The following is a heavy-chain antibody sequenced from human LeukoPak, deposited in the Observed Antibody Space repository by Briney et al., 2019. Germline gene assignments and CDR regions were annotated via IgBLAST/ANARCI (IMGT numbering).Heavy chain of an antibody. D-gene: IGHD3-9*01. Sequence: ASVKVSCKASGYTFTSYYMHWVRQAPGQGLEWMGIINPSGGSTSYAQKFQGRVTMTRDTSTSTVYMELSSLRSEDTAVYYCARAGYDILTLAPDPANDYWGQGTLVTVSS. CDR3: ARAGYDILTLAPDPANDY. J-gene: IGHJ4*02. CDR2: INPSGGST. CDR1: GYTFTSYY. V-gene: IGHV1-46*01.